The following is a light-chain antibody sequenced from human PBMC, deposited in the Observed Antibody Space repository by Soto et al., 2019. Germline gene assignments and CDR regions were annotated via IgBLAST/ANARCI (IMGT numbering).Light chain of an antibody. CDR3: QQYYSTPWT. V-gene: IGKV4-1*01. J-gene: IGKJ1*01. CDR2: WAS. Sequence: DILMTQSPASLAVSVGERATINCKSSQRVLYSSNNKNYLAWYQQKPGQPPKLLIYWASTRESGVPDRFSGSGSGTDFTLTISSLQAEDVAVYYCQQYYSTPWTFGQGTKVDI. CDR1: QRVLYSSNNKNY.